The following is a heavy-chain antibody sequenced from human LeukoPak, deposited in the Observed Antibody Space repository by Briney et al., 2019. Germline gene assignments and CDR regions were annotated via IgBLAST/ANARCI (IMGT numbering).Heavy chain of an antibody. CDR2: ISYDGSNK. CDR3: AKDESGYYYDSSGYYVDY. V-gene: IGHV3-30*18. J-gene: IGHJ4*02. CDR1: GFTFSNAW. D-gene: IGHD3-22*01. Sequence: QTGGSLRLSCAASGFTFSNAWMSWVRQAPGKGLEWVAVISYDGSNKYYADSVKGRFTISRDNSKNTLYLQMNSLRAEDTAVYYCAKDESGYYYDSSGYYVDYWGQGTLVTVSS.